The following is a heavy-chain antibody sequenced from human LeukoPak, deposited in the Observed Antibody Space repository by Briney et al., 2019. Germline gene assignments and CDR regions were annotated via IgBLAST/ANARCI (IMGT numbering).Heavy chain of an antibody. CDR1: GFTFSSYW. Sequence: GGSLRLSCAASGFTFSSYWMSWVRQAPGKGLEWVANIKQDGSEKNYVDSVKGRFTISRGNAKNSLYLQMNSLRAEDTAVYYCAKHEIRAGTRNKAFDIWGQGTMVTVSS. CDR3: AKHEIRAGTRNKAFDI. CDR2: IKQDGSEK. V-gene: IGHV3-7*01. J-gene: IGHJ3*02.